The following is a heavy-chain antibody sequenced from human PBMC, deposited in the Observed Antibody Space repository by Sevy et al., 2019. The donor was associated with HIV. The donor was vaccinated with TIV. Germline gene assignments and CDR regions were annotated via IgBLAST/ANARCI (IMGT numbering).Heavy chain of an antibody. J-gene: IGHJ6*02. CDR3: ARAGCGGDCWEYYCNYGMDV. Sequence: ASVKVSCKASGYTFTGYYMHWVRQAPGQGLEWMGWINPNSGGTNYAQKFQGRVTMTRDTSISTSYMELSRLRSDDTAVYYCARAGCGGDCWEYYCNYGMDVWGQGTTVTVSS. CDR1: GYTFTGYY. V-gene: IGHV1-2*02. CDR2: INPNSGGT. D-gene: IGHD2-21*02.